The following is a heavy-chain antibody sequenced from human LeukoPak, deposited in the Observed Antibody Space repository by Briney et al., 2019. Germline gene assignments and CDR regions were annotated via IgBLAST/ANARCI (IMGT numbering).Heavy chain of an antibody. Sequence: GGSLRLSCATSGFTFSSYGMYWVRQAPGKGLEWVAIIWYDGSNKNYADRVKGRFTISRDNSKNTLHLQMNSLRADDTAMYYCATAGTGGLFSRWLDSWGQGTLVTVST. CDR2: IWYDGSNK. CDR1: GFTFSSYG. V-gene: IGHV3-33*07. CDR3: ATAGTGGLFSRWLDS. J-gene: IGHJ5*01. D-gene: IGHD3-16*01.